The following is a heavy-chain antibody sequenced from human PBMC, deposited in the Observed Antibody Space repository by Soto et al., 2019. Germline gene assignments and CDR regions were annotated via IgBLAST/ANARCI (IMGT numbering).Heavy chain of an antibody. CDR1: GFTFSSYS. J-gene: IGHJ4*02. D-gene: IGHD3-3*01. Sequence: GESLKISCAASGFTFSSYSMNWVRQAPGKGLEWVSYISSSSSTIYYADSVKGRFTISRDNAKNSLYLQMNSLRAEDTAVYYCARDTGRDDFWSGYYDYWGQGTLVTVSS. CDR2: ISSSSSTI. V-gene: IGHV3-48*04. CDR3: ARDTGRDDFWSGYYDY.